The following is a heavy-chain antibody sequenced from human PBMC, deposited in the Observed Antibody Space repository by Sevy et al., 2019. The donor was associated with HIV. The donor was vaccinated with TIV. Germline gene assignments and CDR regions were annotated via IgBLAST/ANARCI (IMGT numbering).Heavy chain of an antibody. J-gene: IGHJ3*02. CDR2: ISGSGNST. V-gene: IGHV3-23*01. Sequence: GGSLRLSCAASGFNFTSYAMSWVRQAPGKGLEWVSTISGSGNSTYYADSVKGRFTISRDNSKNTLYLQMNSLRAEDTAVYYCAKGLRRIIGPAFDIWGQGTMVTVSS. CDR1: GFNFTSYA. CDR3: AKGLRRIIGPAFDI.